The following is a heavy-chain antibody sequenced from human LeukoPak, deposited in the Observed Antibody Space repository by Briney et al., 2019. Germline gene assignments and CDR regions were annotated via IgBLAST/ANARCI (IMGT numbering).Heavy chain of an antibody. Sequence: GGSLRLSCAASGFTFNAHWMHWVRQTPEKGLVWLSRINTDGSTTNYADAVKGRFTISRDNAKDTLHLQMNSLRVEDTAVYYCARDLNWNQADYWGQGSLVTVSS. CDR2: INTDGSTT. V-gene: IGHV3-74*01. D-gene: IGHD1-20*01. CDR3: ARDLNWNQADY. J-gene: IGHJ4*02. CDR1: GFTFNAHW.